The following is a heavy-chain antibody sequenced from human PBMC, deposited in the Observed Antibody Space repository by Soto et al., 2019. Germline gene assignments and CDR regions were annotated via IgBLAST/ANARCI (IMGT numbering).Heavy chain of an antibody. D-gene: IGHD4-17*01. Sequence: QDQLVQSGAEVKKPGSSVKVSCKASGGTFSSHTFSWVRQAPGQGLEWMGRITPALGTATYAQKFQGRVTITADESATTVYMELNSLRSEDTAVYYCARPVVGDYWYFDLWGRGTLVTVSS. CDR1: GGTFSSHT. CDR3: ARPVVGDYWYFDL. V-gene: IGHV1-69*08. CDR2: ITPALGTA. J-gene: IGHJ2*01.